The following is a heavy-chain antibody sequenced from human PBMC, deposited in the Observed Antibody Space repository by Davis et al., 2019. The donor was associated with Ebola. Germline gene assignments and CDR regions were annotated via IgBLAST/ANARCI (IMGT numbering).Heavy chain of an antibody. Sequence: PSETLSLTCTVSGGSISSHYWSWIRQPPGKGLEWIGYIYYSGSTNYNPSLKSRVTISVDTSKNQFSLKLSSVTAADTAVYYCARTKPYSSSSYGMDVWGQGTTVTVSS. CDR3: ARTKPYSSSSYGMDV. V-gene: IGHV4-59*11. CDR2: IYYSGST. CDR1: GGSISSHY. D-gene: IGHD6-13*01. J-gene: IGHJ6*02.